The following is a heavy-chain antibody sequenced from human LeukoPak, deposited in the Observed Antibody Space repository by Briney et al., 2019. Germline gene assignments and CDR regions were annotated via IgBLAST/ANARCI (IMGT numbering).Heavy chain of an antibody. D-gene: IGHD5-18*01. CDR3: ARHKDTASYYYYGMDV. CDR2: IYYSGST. V-gene: IGHV4-59*11. J-gene: IGHJ6*02. Sequence: PSETLSLTCTVSGGSISSHYWSWIRQPPGKGLEWIGYIYYSGSTNYNPSLKSRVTISVDTSKNQFSLKLSSVTAADTAVYYCARHKDTASYYYYGMDVWGQGTTVTVSS. CDR1: GGSISSHY.